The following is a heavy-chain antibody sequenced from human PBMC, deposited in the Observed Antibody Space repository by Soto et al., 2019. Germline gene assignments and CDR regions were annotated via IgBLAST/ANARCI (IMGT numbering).Heavy chain of an antibody. CDR3: ARSPFRNWFDP. J-gene: IGHJ5*02. CDR1: GYTFTSYY. V-gene: IGHV1-46*01. Sequence: ASSKVSCKASGYTFTSYYMHWVRQAPGQGLEWMGIINPSGGSTSYAQKFQGRVTMTRDTSTSTVYMELSSLRSEDTAVYYCARSPFRNWFDPWGQGTLVTVSS. CDR2: INPSGGST. D-gene: IGHD3-16*01.